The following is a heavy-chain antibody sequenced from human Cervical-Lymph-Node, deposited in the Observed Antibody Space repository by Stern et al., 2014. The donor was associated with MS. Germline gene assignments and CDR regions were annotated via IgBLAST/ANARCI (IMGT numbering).Heavy chain of an antibody. CDR3: AHGTLDHYYYGMDV. D-gene: IGHD3-3*02. CDR2: IYWDDDK. V-gene: IGHV2-5*02. CDR1: GFSLSTSGVG. Sequence: ESGPTLVKPTQTLTLTCTFSGFSLSTSGVGVGWIRQPPGKALEWLGLIYWDDDKRYSPSLKSRLTITKDTSKNQVVLTMTNMDPVDTATYYCAHGTLDHYYYGMDVWGQGTTVTVSS. J-gene: IGHJ6*02.